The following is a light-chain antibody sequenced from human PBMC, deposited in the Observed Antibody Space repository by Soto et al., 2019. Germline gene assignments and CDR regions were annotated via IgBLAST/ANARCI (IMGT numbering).Light chain of an antibody. J-gene: IGLJ3*02. CDR2: RNN. CDR1: RSNIGSNF. CDR3: ASWDDTLDAQV. V-gene: IGLV1-47*01. Sequence: QSVLTQSPSASGTPGQRVTISCSGSRSNIGSNFVYWYQQVPGTAPRLLIQRNNERPSGVPDRFSGSKSGTSVSLAISGLRSDDEATYYCASWDDTLDAQVFGGGTKLTVL.